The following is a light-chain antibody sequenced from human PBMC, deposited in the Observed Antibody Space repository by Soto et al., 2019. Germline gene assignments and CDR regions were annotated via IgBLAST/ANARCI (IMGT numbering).Light chain of an antibody. J-gene: IGLJ1*01. V-gene: IGLV1-40*01. CDR3: QSYDSSLSGSEV. CDR1: SSNIGAGHD. CDR2: GNG. Sequence: QSVLTQPPSVSGAPGQRVTISCTGSSSNIGAGHDVHWYQQLPGTAPKLLIYGNGNRPSGVPDRFSGSKSGTSACLAIAGLQADDEADYYCQSYDSSLSGSEVFGTGTKVTVL.